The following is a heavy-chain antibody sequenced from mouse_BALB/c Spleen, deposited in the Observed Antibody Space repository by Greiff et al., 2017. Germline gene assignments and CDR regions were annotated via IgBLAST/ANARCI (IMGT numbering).Heavy chain of an antibody. Sequence: QVTLKVSGPGILQPSQTLSLTCSFSGFSLSTYGIGVGWIRQPSGKGLEWLAHIWWNDNKYYNTALKSRLTISKDTSNNQVFLKIASVDTADTATYYCARIANYAMDYWGQGTSVTVSS. J-gene: IGHJ4*01. CDR2: IWWNDNK. CDR1: GFSLSTYGIG. CDR3: ARIANYAMDY. V-gene: IGHV8-11*01.